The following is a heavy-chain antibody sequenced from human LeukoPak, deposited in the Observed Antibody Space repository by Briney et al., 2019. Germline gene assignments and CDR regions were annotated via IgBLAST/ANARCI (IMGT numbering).Heavy chain of an antibody. CDR3: ARARYETRIWPKSRYDYYHYMDV. V-gene: IGHV1-3*03. CDR2: VSIYNGNT. Sequence: GASVKVSCKASGYTFTSYAMNWVRQAPGQGLEWMGWVSIYNGNTNYAQKFQDRVTITRDTSASTAYMELSSLRSEDMAVYYCARARYETRIWPKSRYDYYHYMDVWGKGTTVTVSS. CDR1: GYTFTSYA. J-gene: IGHJ6*03. D-gene: IGHD3-3*01.